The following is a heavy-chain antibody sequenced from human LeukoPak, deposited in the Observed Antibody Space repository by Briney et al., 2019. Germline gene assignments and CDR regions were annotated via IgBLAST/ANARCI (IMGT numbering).Heavy chain of an antibody. Sequence: SETLSLTCTVSGGSISSYYWSWIRQPAGKGLEWIGRIYTSGSTNYNPSLKSRVTMSVDTSKNQFSLKLSSVTAADTAVYYFARDRRDIVVVPAANGGYYYYYMDVWGKGTTVTVSS. CDR2: IYTSGST. D-gene: IGHD2-2*01. J-gene: IGHJ6*03. CDR1: GGSISSYY. CDR3: ARDRRDIVVVPAANGGYYYYYMDV. V-gene: IGHV4-4*07.